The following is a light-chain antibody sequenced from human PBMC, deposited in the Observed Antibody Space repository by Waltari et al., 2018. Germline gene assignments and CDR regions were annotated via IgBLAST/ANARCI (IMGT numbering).Light chain of an antibody. J-gene: IGLJ3*02. CDR3: QTWGPGIRV. CDR2: VNSDGSH. Sequence: QLVLTQSPSASASLGASVKFTCTLSSGHSRSAIAWHQQQPKKGPRYLMKVNSDGSHIKGDGIPDRFSGSSYGAERYLTISSRQSEDEADYYCQTWGPGIRVFGGGTKLTVL. V-gene: IGLV4-69*01. CDR1: SGHSRSA.